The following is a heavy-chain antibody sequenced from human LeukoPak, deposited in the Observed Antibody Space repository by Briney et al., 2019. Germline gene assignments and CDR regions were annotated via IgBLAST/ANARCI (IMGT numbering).Heavy chain of an antibody. CDR1: GGSISTTNYY. CDR2: VYYSGST. J-gene: IGHJ5*02. D-gene: IGHD4-11*01. CDR3: ARAINDYSNYEVLTDNWFDP. V-gene: IGHV4-39*07. Sequence: SETLSLTCTVSGGSISTTNYYWGWIRQSPGKGLEWFGCVYYSGSTYYNPSLKSRVTISVDTSKNHFSLKLSSVTAADTAVYYCARAINDYSNYEVLTDNWFDPWGQGTLVTVSS.